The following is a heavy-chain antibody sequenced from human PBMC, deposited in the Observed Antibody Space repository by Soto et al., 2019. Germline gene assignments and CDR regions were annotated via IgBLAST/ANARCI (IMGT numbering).Heavy chain of an antibody. CDR2: MNPNSGNT. D-gene: IGHD6-13*01. J-gene: IGHJ6*02. V-gene: IGHV1-8*01. Sequence: ASLNVSCKASGYTFTSYDINWVRQATGQGLEWMGWMNPNSGNTGYAQKFQGRVTMTRNTSTSTAYMELSSLRSEDTAVYYCARGRISSWYPDGYYYYGMDVWGQGTTVTVSS. CDR1: GYTFTSYD. CDR3: ARGRISSWYPDGYYYYGMDV.